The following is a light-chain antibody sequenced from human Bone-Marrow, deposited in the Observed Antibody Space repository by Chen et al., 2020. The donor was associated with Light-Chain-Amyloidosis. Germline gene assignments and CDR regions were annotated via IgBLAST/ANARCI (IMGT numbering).Light chain of an antibody. CDR1: SSDVVGDNH. CDR2: EVT. V-gene: IGLV2-14*01. CDR3: SSYTITNTLV. J-gene: IGLJ1*01. Sequence: QSALTKPASVSGSPGRSITISSLGTSSDVVGDNHVSWYQQHPDKAPKLMIYEVTNRPSWVPDRFSGSKSDNTASLTISGLQTEDEADYFCSSYTITNTLVFGSGTRVTVL.